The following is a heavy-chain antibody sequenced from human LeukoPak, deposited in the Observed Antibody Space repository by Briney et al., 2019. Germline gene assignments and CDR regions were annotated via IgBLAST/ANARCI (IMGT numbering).Heavy chain of an antibody. V-gene: IGHV4-34*01. Sequence: ASETLSLTCAVYGGSFSGYYWSWIRQPPGKGLEWIGQINHSGSTNYNPSLKSRVTISVDTSKNQFSLKLSSVTAADTAVYYCARLSYFVNDYMGYYYMDVWGKGTTVTVSS. D-gene: IGHD3-16*01. CDR1: GGSFSGYY. J-gene: IGHJ6*03. CDR3: ARLSYFVNDYMGYYYMDV. CDR2: INHSGST.